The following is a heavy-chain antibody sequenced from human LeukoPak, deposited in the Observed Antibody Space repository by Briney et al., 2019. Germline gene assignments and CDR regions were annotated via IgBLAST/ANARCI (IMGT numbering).Heavy chain of an antibody. V-gene: IGHV1-69*05. D-gene: IGHD3-22*01. CDR3: AASPYRSGYYLL. CDR2: IIPIFGTA. J-gene: IGHJ4*02. CDR1: GGTFSSYA. Sequence: GASVKVSCKASGGTFSSYAISWVRQAPGQGLEWMGGIIPIFGTANYAQKFQGRVTMTTDTSTSTAYMELRSLRSDDTAVYYCAASPYRSGYYLLWGQGTLVTVSS.